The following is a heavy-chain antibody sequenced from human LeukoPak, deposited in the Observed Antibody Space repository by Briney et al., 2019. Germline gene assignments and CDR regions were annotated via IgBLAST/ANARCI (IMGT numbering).Heavy chain of an antibody. CDR3: ARDRYRSSTSCYMNAFDI. J-gene: IGHJ3*02. Sequence: GASVKVSCKASGYTFTDYYMHWVLQAPGQGLEWMGWINPNSGGTNYAKKFQGRVTMTRDTSISTAYMELSRLRSDDPAVYYCARDRYRSSTSCYMNAFDIWGQGTMVTVSS. D-gene: IGHD2-2*02. V-gene: IGHV1-2*02. CDR2: INPNSGGT. CDR1: GYTFTDYY.